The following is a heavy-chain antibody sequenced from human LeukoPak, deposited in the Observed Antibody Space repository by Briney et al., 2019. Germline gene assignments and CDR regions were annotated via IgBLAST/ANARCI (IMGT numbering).Heavy chain of an antibody. D-gene: IGHD1-14*01. J-gene: IGHJ4*02. V-gene: IGHV3-53*01. Sequence: GGSLRLSCAASGFSVSNKYMSWVRQAPGKGLEWVSVIYTGGDTYYADSVRGRFTISRDNSKNTVNLQMNSLRAEDTALYYCAGGQMFTTGGFDDWGQGTLVTVSS. CDR2: IYTGGDT. CDR1: GFSVSNKY. CDR3: AGGQMFTTGGFDD.